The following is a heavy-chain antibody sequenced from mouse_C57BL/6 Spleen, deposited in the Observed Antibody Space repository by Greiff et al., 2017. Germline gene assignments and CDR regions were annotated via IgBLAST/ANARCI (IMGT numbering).Heavy chain of an antibody. CDR1: GYTFTSYW. V-gene: IGHV1-69*01. J-gene: IGHJ4*01. CDR2: LDPSDSYT. Sequence: QVQLKQPGAELVMPGASVKLSCKASGYTFTSYWMHWVKQRPGQGLEWIGELDPSDSYTNYNQKFKGKSTLTVDKSSRTAYMQLSSLTTEDSAVYYCARKGLRQGIYSAMDYWGKGTSVTVAS. D-gene: IGHD2-4*01. CDR3: ARKGLRQGIYSAMDY.